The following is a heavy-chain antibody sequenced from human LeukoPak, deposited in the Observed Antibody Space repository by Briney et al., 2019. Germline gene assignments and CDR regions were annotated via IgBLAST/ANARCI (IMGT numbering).Heavy chain of an antibody. D-gene: IGHD2-2*01. J-gene: IGHJ4*02. Sequence: SETLSLTCAVYGGSFSGYYWSWIRQPPGKGLEWIGEINHSGSTNYNPSLKGRVTISVDTSKNQFSLKLSSVTAADTAVYYCARGPAQVVPAATEVTVDYWGQGTLVTVSS. CDR2: INHSGST. CDR3: ARGPAQVVPAATEVTVDY. V-gene: IGHV4-34*01. CDR1: GGSFSGYY.